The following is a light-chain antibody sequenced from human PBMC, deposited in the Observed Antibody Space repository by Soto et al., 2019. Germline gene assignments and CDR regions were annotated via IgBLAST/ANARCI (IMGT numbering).Light chain of an antibody. CDR2: GAS. CDR1: QTVRSSS. V-gene: IGKV3-20*01. J-gene: IGKJ1*01. Sequence: VLTPSRCTLSLSPWDSATLSFRASQTVRSSSLAWYQQKPGQAPRLLIFGASTRAAGFPDRFSGSGSGTDFTLTISSLQPEDFATYYCQQYMSYSFGQGTKVDIK. CDR3: QQYMSYS.